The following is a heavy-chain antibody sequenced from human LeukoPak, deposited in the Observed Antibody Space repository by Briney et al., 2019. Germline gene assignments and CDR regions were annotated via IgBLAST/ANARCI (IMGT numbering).Heavy chain of an antibody. Sequence: ASVKVSCKASGYTFTGYYMHWVRQAPGQGLEWMGWINPNSGGTNYAQKFQGRVTMTRDTSISTTYMELSRLRSDDTAVYYCARDNWDIVVVVAAMSWSDPWGQGTLVTVSS. CDR2: INPNSGGT. CDR3: ARDNWDIVVVVAAMSWSDP. CDR1: GYTFTGYY. J-gene: IGHJ5*02. V-gene: IGHV1-2*02. D-gene: IGHD2-15*01.